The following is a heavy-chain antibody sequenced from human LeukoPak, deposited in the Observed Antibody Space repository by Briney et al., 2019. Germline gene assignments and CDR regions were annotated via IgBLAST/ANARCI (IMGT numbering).Heavy chain of an antibody. V-gene: IGHV3-7*01. J-gene: IGHJ4*02. CDR2: IKQDGSEK. CDR1: GFTFSSYA. D-gene: IGHD6-19*01. CDR3: ARGSSGWYPQSFDY. Sequence: HPGGSLRLSCAASGFTFSSYAMSWVRQAPGKGLEWVANIKQDGSEKYYVDSVKGRFAIPRDNAKNSLYLQMNSLRAEDTAVYYCARGSSGWYPQSFDYWGQGTLVTVSS.